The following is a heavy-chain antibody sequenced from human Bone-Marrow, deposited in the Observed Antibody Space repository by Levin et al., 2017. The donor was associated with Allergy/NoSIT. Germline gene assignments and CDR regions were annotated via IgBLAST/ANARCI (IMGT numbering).Heavy chain of an antibody. V-gene: IGHV1-2*02. Sequence: GESLKISCKASGYTFTGYYLHWVRQAPGQGLEWMGWINPNNGGTNYAQKFQGRVTMTRDTSISTAYMELSRLRSDDTAVYYCARVGEYGSGSYLYSWGQGTLVTVSS. D-gene: IGHD3-10*01. CDR2: INPNNGGT. CDR3: ARVGEYGSGSYLYS. CDR1: GYTFTGYY. J-gene: IGHJ4*02.